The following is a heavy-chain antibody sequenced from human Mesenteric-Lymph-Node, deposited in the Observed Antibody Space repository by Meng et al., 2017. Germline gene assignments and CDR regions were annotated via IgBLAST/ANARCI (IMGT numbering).Heavy chain of an antibody. D-gene: IGHD2-2*01. CDR1: GYTFTGYH. Sequence: ASVKVSCKASGYTFTGYHFHWVRQAPGQGLEWMGWISAYNGNTNYAQKLQGRVTMTTDTSTSTAYMELRSLRSDDTAVYYCARDIVVVPAAMRWDKYGMDVWGQGTTVTVSS. V-gene: IGHV1-18*04. J-gene: IGHJ6*02. CDR2: ISAYNGNT. CDR3: ARDIVVVPAAMRWDKYGMDV.